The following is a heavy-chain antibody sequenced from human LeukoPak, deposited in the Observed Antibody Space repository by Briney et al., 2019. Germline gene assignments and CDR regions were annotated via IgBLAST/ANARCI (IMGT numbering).Heavy chain of an antibody. CDR1: GGSISPYY. CDR3: ARGHSSGWYVNFDY. Sequence: PSETLSLTCSVSGGSISPYYWSWIRQPPGKGLEWIGYIYYSGNTYYKPSLKSRVTISLDTSKNQFSLKLSSVTAADTAFYYCARGHSSGWYVNFDYWGQGTLVTVSS. D-gene: IGHD6-19*01. J-gene: IGHJ4*02. CDR2: IYYSGNT. V-gene: IGHV4-59*01.